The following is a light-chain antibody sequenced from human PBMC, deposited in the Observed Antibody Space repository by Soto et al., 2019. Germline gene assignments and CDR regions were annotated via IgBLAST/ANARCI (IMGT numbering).Light chain of an antibody. J-gene: IGLJ1*01. CDR2: RNN. CDR1: SSDIGTNY. CDR3: AGCDDSLSGFYV. V-gene: IGLV1-47*01. Sequence: QSVLTQPPSVSGTPGQWITISCSGSSSDIGTNYVYWYQQLPGAAPKLLIYRNNQRPSGVPDRFSGSKSGTSAPLAISGLRSEDEAEYHCAGCDDSLSGFYVFGTGTKLTVL.